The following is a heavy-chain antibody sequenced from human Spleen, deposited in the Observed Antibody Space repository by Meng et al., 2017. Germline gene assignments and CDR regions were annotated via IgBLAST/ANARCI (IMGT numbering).Heavy chain of an antibody. CDR3: ARAPGSGATINPYYFDY. D-gene: IGHD3-10*01. J-gene: IGHJ4*02. V-gene: IGHV1-69*01. CDR2: IIPIFGTA. Sequence: QGQVVESGARGKKPVSSVKCRCKASGGTFSTYAISWVRQAPGQGLEWMGGIIPIFGTANYAQKFQGRVTITADESTSTAYMELSSLRSEDTAVYYCARAPGSGATINPYYFDYWGQGTLVTSPQ. CDR1: GGTFSTYA.